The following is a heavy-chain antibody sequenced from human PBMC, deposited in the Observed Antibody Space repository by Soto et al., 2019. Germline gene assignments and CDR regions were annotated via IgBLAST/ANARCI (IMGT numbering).Heavy chain of an antibody. CDR1: GGSFSGYY. CDR2: INHSGST. CDR3: ARDGDVVVPAAPGYYFDY. J-gene: IGHJ4*02. Sequence: SETLSLTCAVYGGSFSGYYWSWIRQPPGKGLEWIGEINHSGSTNYNPSLKSRVTISVDTSMNQFSLKLSSVTAADTAVYYCARDGDVVVPAAPGYYFDYWGQGTLVMSPQ. V-gene: IGHV4-34*01. D-gene: IGHD2-2*01.